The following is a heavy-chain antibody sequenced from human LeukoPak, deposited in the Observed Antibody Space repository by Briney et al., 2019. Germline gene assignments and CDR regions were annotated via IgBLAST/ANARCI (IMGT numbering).Heavy chain of an antibody. CDR1: GFTFSDYY. J-gene: IGHJ6*03. CDR2: ISSSGSTI. CDR3: ARDYNYDFWSGYSSYYYYYMDV. D-gene: IGHD3-3*01. Sequence: PGGSLRLSCAASGFTFSDYYMSWIRQAPGKGLEWVSYISSSGSTIYYADSVKGRFTISRDNAKNSLYLQMNSLRAEDTAVYYCARDYNYDFWSGYSSYYYYYMDVWGKGTTVTVSS. V-gene: IGHV3-11*04.